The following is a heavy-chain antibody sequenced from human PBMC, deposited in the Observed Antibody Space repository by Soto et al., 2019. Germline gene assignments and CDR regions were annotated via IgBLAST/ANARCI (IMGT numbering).Heavy chain of an antibody. CDR2: IYYSGST. CDR1: GYSISSSNW. D-gene: IGHD6-19*01. J-gene: IGHJ5*02. V-gene: IGHV4-28*01. Sequence: ETLSLTCAVSGYSISSSNWWGWIRQPPGKGLEWIGYIYYSGSTYYNPSLKSRVTMSVDTSKNQFSLKLSSVTAVDTAVYYCARMLRGGQYSSGWYDWFDPWGQGTLVTVSS. CDR3: ARMLRGGQYSSGWYDWFDP.